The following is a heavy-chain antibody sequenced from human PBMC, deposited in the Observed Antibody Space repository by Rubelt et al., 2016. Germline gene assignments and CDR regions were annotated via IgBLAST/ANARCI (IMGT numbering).Heavy chain of an antibody. V-gene: IGHV4-39*01. CDR1: GGSISSSTYY. J-gene: IGHJ4*02. CDR3: ARGHWNYFDY. Sequence: QLQLQESGPGLVKPSETLSLTCTVSGGSISSSTYYWGWIRQPPGKGLEWIGSIYYSGSTYYNPSLKRRVNISVDTPKNLWSLKRGSVTAADTAVYYCARGHWNYFDYWGQGTLVTVSS. D-gene: IGHD1-1*01. CDR2: IYYSGST.